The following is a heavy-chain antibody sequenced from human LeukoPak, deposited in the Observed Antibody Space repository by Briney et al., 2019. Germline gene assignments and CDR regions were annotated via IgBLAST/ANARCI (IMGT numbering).Heavy chain of an antibody. CDR2: ISSGSTTI. CDR3: ARDGVVVVAATSSWFDP. V-gene: IGHV3-48*04. CDR1: GFTFSISS. J-gene: IGHJ5*02. Sequence: GGSLRLSCAASGFTFSISSMNWVRQAPGKGLEWVSYISSGSTTIYYADSVKGRFTISRDNAKNSLYLQMNSLRAEDTAVYYCARDGVVVVAATSSWFDPWGQGTLVTVSS. D-gene: IGHD2-15*01.